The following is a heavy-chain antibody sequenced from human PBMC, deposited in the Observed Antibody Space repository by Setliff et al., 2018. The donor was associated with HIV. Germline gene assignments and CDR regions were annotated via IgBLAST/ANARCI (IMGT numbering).Heavy chain of an antibody. D-gene: IGHD3-10*02. J-gene: IGHJ6*02. CDR1: GGTSNKYA. CDR2: FIPVLDIT. V-gene: IGHV1-69*10. CDR3: ARGQEMYLMVTMLGGYYYYHMDV. Sequence: GASVKVSCKASGGTSNKYAINWVQQAPGQGLEWMGQFIPVLDITNYAQKFQGRVTITADASSSTMYMELSGLRSGDTAVYYCARGQEMYLMVTMLGGYYYYHMDVWGQGTTVTVS.